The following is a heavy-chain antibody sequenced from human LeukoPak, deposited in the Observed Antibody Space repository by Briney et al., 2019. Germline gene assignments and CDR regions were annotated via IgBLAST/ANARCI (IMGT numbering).Heavy chain of an antibody. D-gene: IGHD2-21*01. CDR3: ARGTVGVGKVDY. CDR1: GFTVSSNY. V-gene: IGHV3-53*01. CDR2: IYSIGST. J-gene: IGHJ4*02. Sequence: GGSLRLSCAASGFTVSSNYMSWVRQAPGKGLEWVSVIYSIGSTFDADSVKGRFTISRDNSKNTLYLEINSLRAEDTAVYYCARGTVGVGKVDYWGQGTLVTVSS.